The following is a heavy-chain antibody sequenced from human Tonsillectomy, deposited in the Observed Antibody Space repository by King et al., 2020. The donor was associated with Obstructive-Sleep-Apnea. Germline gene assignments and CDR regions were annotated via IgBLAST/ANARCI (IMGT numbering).Heavy chain of an antibody. CDR2: ISSSSSYI. CDR1: GFTFSSYS. Sequence: VQLVESGGGLGKPGGSLRLSCAASGFTFSSYSMNWVRQAPGKGLEWVSSISSSSSYIYYADSVKGRFTISRDNAKNSLYLQMNSLRAEDTAVYYCAASGSLLFDYWGQGTLVTVSS. J-gene: IGHJ4*02. V-gene: IGHV3-21*01. D-gene: IGHD3-10*01. CDR3: AASGSLLFDY.